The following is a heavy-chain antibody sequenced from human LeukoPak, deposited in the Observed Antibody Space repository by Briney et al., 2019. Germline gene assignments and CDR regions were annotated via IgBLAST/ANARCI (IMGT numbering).Heavy chain of an antibody. CDR1: GGSFSGYY. CDR3: ARDILTD. Sequence: SETLSLTCAVYGGSFSGYYCSWIRQSPGKGLEWTGEINHSGYTNYNPSLKSRVPMSVDTSKSLFSLRLSSVTAADTAVYYCARDILTDWGQGTLVTVSS. V-gene: IGHV4-34*01. D-gene: IGHD3-9*01. J-gene: IGHJ4*02. CDR2: INHSGYT.